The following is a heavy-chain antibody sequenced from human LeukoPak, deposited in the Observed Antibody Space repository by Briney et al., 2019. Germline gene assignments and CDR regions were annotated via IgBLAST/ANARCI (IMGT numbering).Heavy chain of an antibody. Sequence: WASVKVSCKASGYTFTGYYMHWVRQAPGQGLEWMGWFNPNSGGTNYAQKFQGRVTMTRDTSNSTAYTEQSRLRSDDTAVYYCARGGWAPLDILTGPTSPGDAFDIWGQGTMVTVSS. D-gene: IGHD3-9*01. J-gene: IGHJ3*02. CDR1: GYTFTGYY. CDR2: FNPNSGGT. CDR3: ARGGWAPLDILTGPTSPGDAFDI. V-gene: IGHV1-2*02.